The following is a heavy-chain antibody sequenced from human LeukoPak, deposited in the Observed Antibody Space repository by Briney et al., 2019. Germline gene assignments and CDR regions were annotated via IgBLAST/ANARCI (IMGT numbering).Heavy chain of an antibody. CDR3: ARDMGYDFWSGYLYYYYYMDV. J-gene: IGHJ6*03. CDR1: GFTFSSYS. D-gene: IGHD3-3*01. V-gene: IGHV3-48*04. Sequence: GGSLRLSCAASGFTFSSYSMNWVRQAPGKGLEWVSYISSRSSTIYYADSVKGRFTISRDNAKNSLYLQMNSLRAEDTAVYYCARDMGYDFWSGYLYYYYYMDVWGKGTTVIVSS. CDR2: ISSRSSTI.